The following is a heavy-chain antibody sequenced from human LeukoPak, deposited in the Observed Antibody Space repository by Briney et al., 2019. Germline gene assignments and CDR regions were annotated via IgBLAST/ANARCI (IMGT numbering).Heavy chain of an antibody. D-gene: IGHD6-13*01. CDR1: GGSFSGYY. CDR2: IYTSGST. CDR3: ARTAAAAGHFDY. Sequence: PSETLSLTCAVYGGSFSGYYWSWIRQPAGKGLEWIGRIYTSGSTNYNPSLKSRVTMSVDTSKNQFSLKLSSVTASDTAVYYCARTAAAAGHFDYWGQGTLVTVSS. J-gene: IGHJ4*02. V-gene: IGHV4-59*10.